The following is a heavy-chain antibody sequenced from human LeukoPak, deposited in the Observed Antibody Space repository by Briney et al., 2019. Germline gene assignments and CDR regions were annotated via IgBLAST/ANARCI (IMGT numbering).Heavy chain of an antibody. CDR2: IRYDGSNK. CDR3: ARDGGSSGTGAYYMDV. D-gene: IGHD2-15*01. CDR1: GFTFSSYG. V-gene: IGHV3-30*02. Sequence: PGGSLRLSCAASGFTFSSYGMHWVRQAPGKGLEWVAFIRYDGSNKYYADSVKGRFTISRDNAKTSLYLQMNSLRAEDTAVYYCARDGGSSGTGAYYMDVWGKGTTVTVSS. J-gene: IGHJ6*03.